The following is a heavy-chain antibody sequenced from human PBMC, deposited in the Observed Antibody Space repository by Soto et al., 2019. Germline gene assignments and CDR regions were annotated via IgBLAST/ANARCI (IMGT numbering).Heavy chain of an antibody. Sequence: SETLSLTCTVSAGSITTSYWSWIRQPLGKALEWIGYISYRVSTNYNPSLKSRLTISIDTSKSQISLKLTSMTTADTAVYYCASSGIVGSEVNTWFDPWGQGTAVTVSS. CDR3: ASSGIVGSEVNTWFDP. D-gene: IGHD3-22*01. V-gene: IGHV4-59*01. CDR2: ISYRVST. J-gene: IGHJ5*02. CDR1: AGSITTSY.